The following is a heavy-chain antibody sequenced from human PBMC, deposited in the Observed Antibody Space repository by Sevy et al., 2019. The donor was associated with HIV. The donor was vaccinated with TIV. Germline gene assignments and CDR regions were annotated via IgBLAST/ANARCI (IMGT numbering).Heavy chain of an antibody. J-gene: IGHJ5*02. D-gene: IGHD2-15*01. V-gene: IGHV3-15*01. CDR2: IKSNIDGAAI. CDR3: TTKRRDCSGIGCQIS. Sequence: GGSLRLSCVASEFIFNDTWMHWVRQAPGKGLEWVGRIKSNIDGAAIDYAAPVKGRFTISRDDSKNTVFLQMNSLKSEDTAVYFCTTKRRDCSGIGCQISWGQGTQVTVSS. CDR1: EFIFNDTW.